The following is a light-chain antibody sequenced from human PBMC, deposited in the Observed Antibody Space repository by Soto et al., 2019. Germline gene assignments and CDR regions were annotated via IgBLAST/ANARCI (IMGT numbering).Light chain of an antibody. V-gene: IGKV3-11*01. CDR1: QSLSRY. J-gene: IGKJ4*01. Sequence: EIVLTQSPATLSLSPGERATLSCRASQSLSRYLAWFQQKPGQAPRLLIYDASNRAAGIPARFSGSGSGTDFSLTISSLEPEDSAVCYCQQRSNWPPLTFGGVTKVEIK. CDR2: DAS. CDR3: QQRSNWPPLT.